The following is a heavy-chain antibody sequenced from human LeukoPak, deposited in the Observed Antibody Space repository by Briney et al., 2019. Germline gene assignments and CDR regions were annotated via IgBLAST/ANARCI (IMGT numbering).Heavy chain of an antibody. D-gene: IGHD2/OR15-2a*01. Sequence: GGSLRLSCAASGFTFSSYGMSWVRQAPGKGLEWVSYISSSGSTIYYADSVKGRFTISRDNAKNSLYLQMNSLRAEDTAVYYCARDPNSLAYFDYWGQGTLVTVSS. CDR2: ISSSGSTI. V-gene: IGHV3-48*04. CDR1: GFTFSSYG. J-gene: IGHJ4*02. CDR3: ARDPNSLAYFDY.